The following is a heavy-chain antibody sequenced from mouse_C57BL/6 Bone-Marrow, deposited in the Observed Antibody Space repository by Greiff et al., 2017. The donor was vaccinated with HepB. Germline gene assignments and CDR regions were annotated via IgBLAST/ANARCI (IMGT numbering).Heavy chain of an antibody. CDR1: GFTFSSYA. J-gene: IGHJ1*03. Sequence: DVTLVESGEGLVKPGGSLKLSCAASGFTFSSYAMSWVRQTPEKGLEWVAYISSGGDYSYYADTVKGRFTISRDNARNTLYLQMSSLKTEETAMYYCTRDYDGSSYWYFDVWGTGTTVTVSS. V-gene: IGHV5-9-1*02. CDR2: ISSGGDYS. D-gene: IGHD1-1*01. CDR3: TRDYDGSSYWYFDV.